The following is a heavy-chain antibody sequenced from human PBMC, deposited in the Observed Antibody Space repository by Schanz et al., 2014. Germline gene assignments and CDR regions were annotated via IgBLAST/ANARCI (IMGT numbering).Heavy chain of an antibody. CDR2: ISSGGGST. CDR3: ARPALWFGDNCFDP. D-gene: IGHD3-10*01. CDR1: GFTFTNYA. J-gene: IGHJ5*02. Sequence: DVQLLESGGGLVQPGGSLRLSCAASGFTFTNYAMSWVRQAPGKGLEWVSSISSGGGSTYYADSVKGRFTISRDNAKNTLYLQMNSLRAEDTAVYYCARPALWFGDNCFDPWGQGTLVTVSS. V-gene: IGHV3-23*01.